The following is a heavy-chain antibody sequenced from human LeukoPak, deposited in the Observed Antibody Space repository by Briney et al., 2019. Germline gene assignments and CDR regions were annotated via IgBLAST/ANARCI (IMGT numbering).Heavy chain of an antibody. CDR3: AGDRVGYFDF. CDR2: IWYDGSNK. CDR1: GFTFSSYG. V-gene: IGHV3-33*01. Sequence: GGSLRLSCAASGFTFSSYGIHWVRRAAGKGLEWVAVIWYDGSNKYSADSVKGRFTISRDNSKNTLYLQMNSLRAEDTAVYYCAGDRVGYFDFWGQGTLVTVSS. J-gene: IGHJ4*02. D-gene: IGHD2-15*01.